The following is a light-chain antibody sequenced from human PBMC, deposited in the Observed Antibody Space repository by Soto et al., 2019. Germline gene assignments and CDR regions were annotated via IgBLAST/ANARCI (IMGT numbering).Light chain of an antibody. V-gene: IGLV2-8*01. J-gene: IGLJ1*01. CDR2: EVN. CDR1: TSDVGDYNY. Sequence: QSALTQPPSASGSPGQSVAISCTGTTSDVGDYNYDSWYQQHPGKAPKLMIYEVNKRPSGVPDRSSGSKSGNTASLTVSGLQAEDEADYYCSSYAGSSNVFGTGTKVTVL. CDR3: SSYAGSSNV.